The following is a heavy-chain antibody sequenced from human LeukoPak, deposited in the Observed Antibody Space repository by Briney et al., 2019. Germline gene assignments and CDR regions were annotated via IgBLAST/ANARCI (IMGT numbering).Heavy chain of an antibody. D-gene: IGHD5-18*01. CDR1: GYTFTSYD. CDR2: MSPNSGDT. CDR3: ARDPPGGGYSYGPTDY. Sequence: GASVKVSCKASGYTFTSYDFNWVRQATGQRPEWMGWMSPNSGDTGYAQKFQDRVTMTRNTSLSTAYMELSSLRSDDTAVYYCARDPPGGGYSYGPTDYWGQGTLVTVSS. J-gene: IGHJ4*02. V-gene: IGHV1-8*01.